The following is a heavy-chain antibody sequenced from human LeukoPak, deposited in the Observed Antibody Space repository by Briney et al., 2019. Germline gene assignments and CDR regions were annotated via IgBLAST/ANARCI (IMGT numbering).Heavy chain of an antibody. V-gene: IGHV4-34*01. CDR3: ARRVGPLLRGLDY. D-gene: IGHD2-15*01. CDR1: GGSFSGYY. Sequence: SETLSLTCAVYGGSFSGYYWSWIRQPPGKGLEWIGEINHSGSTNYNPSLKSRVTISVDTSKNQFSLKLSSVTAADTAVYYCARRVGPLLRGLDYWGQGTLVTVSS. CDR2: INHSGST. J-gene: IGHJ4*02.